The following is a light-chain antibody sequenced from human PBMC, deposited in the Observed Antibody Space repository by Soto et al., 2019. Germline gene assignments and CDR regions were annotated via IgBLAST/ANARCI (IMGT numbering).Light chain of an antibody. CDR2: ASS. V-gene: IGKV1-9*01. CDR3: QQLNTFPVT. CDR1: QGISSY. J-gene: IGKJ5*01. Sequence: DIPLTQSPSFLSASVGDRATISCRASQGISSYLAWYQQTPGKAPKLLIYASSTLQSGVPSRFSGSGSGTEFTLTIGSLQPEDFATYYCQQLNTFPVTFGQGTRLDI.